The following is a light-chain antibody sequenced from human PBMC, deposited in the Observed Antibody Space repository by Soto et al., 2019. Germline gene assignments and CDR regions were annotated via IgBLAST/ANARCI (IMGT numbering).Light chain of an antibody. Sequence: EILMTQSPATLSVSPGERATLSCRASQSVSSNLAWYQPKPGQAPRRLIYGASTRATGIPARFSGSGSGTEFTLTISSRQSEDFAVYYCQQYNNWPVVFGQWTKLEIK. CDR1: QSVSSN. CDR2: GAS. V-gene: IGKV3-15*01. CDR3: QQYNNWPVV. J-gene: IGKJ2*01.